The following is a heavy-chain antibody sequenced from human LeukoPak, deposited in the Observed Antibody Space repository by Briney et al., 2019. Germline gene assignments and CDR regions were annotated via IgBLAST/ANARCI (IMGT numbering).Heavy chain of an antibody. Sequence: SEALSLTCAVYGGSFSGYYWSWIRQPPGKGLEWIGEINHSGSTNYNPSLKSRVTISVDTSKNQFSLKLSSVTAADTAVYYCARVASYDFWSGYYHFDYWGQGTLVTVSS. CDR3: ARVASYDFWSGYYHFDY. CDR1: GGSFSGYY. D-gene: IGHD3-3*01. CDR2: INHSGST. V-gene: IGHV4-34*01. J-gene: IGHJ4*02.